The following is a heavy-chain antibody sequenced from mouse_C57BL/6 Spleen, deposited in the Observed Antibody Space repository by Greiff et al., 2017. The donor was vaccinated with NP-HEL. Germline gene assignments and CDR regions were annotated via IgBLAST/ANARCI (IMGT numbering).Heavy chain of an antibody. CDR1: GFTFSSYA. J-gene: IGHJ4*01. CDR3: TRRSTMADYYAMDY. Sequence: EVKLVESGEGLVKPGGSLKLSCAASGFTFSSYAMSWVRQTPEKRLEWVAYISSGGDYIYYADTVKGRFTISRDNARNTLYLQMSSLKSEDTAMYYCTRRSTMADYYAMDYWGQGTSVTVSS. V-gene: IGHV5S21*01. CDR2: ISSGGDYI. D-gene: IGHD2-1*01.